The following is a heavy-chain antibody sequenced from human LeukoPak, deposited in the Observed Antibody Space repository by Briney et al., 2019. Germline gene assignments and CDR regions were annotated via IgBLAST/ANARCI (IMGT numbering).Heavy chain of an antibody. V-gene: IGHV1-69*15. CDR3: ARGVIAAAGPPLDAFDI. CDR1: GGTFSSYA. D-gene: IGHD6-13*01. Sequence: SVKVSCKASGGTFSSYAISWVRQAPGQGLEWMGRIIPIFGTANYAQKFQGRVTITADESTSTAYMELSSLRSEDTAVYYCARGVIAAAGPPLDAFDIWGQGTMVTVSS. CDR2: IIPIFGTA. J-gene: IGHJ3*02.